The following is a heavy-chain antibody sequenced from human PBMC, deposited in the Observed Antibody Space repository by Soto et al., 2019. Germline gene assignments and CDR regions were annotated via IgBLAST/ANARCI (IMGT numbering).Heavy chain of an antibody. CDR3: ARWGLAVDDTEAASFDS. J-gene: IGHJ4*02. V-gene: IGHV3-33*01. D-gene: IGHD6-19*01. CDR1: GFAFNSYG. CDR2: ICYDGSNE. Sequence: HVELVESGGGVVQPGRSLRLSCAASGFAFNSYGMHWVRQAPGKGLEWVALICYDGSNEYYADSVKGRFTISRDNSKNTMDLQMNSLRAKDTAVYYCARWGLAVDDTEAASFDSWGQGTLITVSS.